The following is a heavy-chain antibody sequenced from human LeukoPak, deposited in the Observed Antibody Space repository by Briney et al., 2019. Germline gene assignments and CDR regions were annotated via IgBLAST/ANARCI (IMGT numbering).Heavy chain of an antibody. Sequence: GGSLRLSCAASGFTFSSYGMHWVRQAPGKGLEWVAVIWYDGSNKYYADSVKGRFTISRDNSENTLYLQMNSLRAEDTAVYYCARDRAAAGTNWFDPWGQGTLVTVSS. D-gene: IGHD6-13*01. J-gene: IGHJ5*02. CDR1: GFTFSSYG. CDR2: IWYDGSNK. CDR3: ARDRAAAGTNWFDP. V-gene: IGHV3-33*01.